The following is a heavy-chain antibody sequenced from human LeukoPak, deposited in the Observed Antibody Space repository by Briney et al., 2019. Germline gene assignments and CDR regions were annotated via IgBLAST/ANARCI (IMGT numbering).Heavy chain of an antibody. V-gene: IGHV4-4*07. J-gene: IGHJ4*02. Sequence: SETLFLTCTVSGGSISSYFWSWIRQPAGKGLERIGLISTSGSTNYNPSLKSRVTMSVDTSKNQFSLKLSSVTAADTAVYYCARGGAAGTTSFDYWGQGTLVTVSS. CDR2: ISTSGST. CDR1: GGSISSYF. CDR3: ARGGAAGTTSFDY. D-gene: IGHD6-13*01.